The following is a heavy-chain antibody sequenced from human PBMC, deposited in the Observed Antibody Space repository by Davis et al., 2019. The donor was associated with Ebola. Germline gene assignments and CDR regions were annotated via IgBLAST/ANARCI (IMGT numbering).Heavy chain of an antibody. CDR2: IYYSGST. Sequence: MPSETLSLTCTVSGGSISSSSYYWGWIRQPPGKGLEWIGSIYYSGSTYYNPSLKSRVTISVDTSKNQFSLKLSSVTAADTAVYYFTLEVAAAVVNWGQGTLVTVSS. V-gene: IGHV4-39*01. J-gene: IGHJ4*02. D-gene: IGHD6-13*01. CDR3: TLEVAAAVVN. CDR1: GGSISSSSYY.